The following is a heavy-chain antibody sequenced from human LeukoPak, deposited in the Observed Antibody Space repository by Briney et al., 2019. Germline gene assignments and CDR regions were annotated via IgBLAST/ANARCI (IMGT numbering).Heavy chain of an antibody. V-gene: IGHV1-69*04. Sequence: SVKVSCKVSGGTFSSYAISWVRQAPGQGLEWMGRIVPILGIANYAQKFQGRVTITADKSTSTAYMELSSLRSEDTAVYYCARANYFDYWGQGTLVTVSS. D-gene: IGHD2-8*01. J-gene: IGHJ4*02. CDR2: IVPILGIA. CDR3: ARANYFDY. CDR1: GGTFSSYA.